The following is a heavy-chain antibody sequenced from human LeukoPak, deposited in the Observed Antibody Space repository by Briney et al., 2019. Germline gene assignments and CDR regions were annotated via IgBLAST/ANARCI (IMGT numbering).Heavy chain of an antibody. Sequence: GGSLRLSCAASGFTFSSYAMNWVRQAPGKGLEYVSAISSNGGSTYYANSVKGRFTISRDNSKNTLYLQMGSLRAEDMAVYYCARVGPYGSGSYYGGDYFDYWGQGTLVTVSS. D-gene: IGHD3-10*01. CDR3: ARVGPYGSGSYYGGDYFDY. J-gene: IGHJ4*02. V-gene: IGHV3-64*01. CDR2: ISSNGGST. CDR1: GFTFSSYA.